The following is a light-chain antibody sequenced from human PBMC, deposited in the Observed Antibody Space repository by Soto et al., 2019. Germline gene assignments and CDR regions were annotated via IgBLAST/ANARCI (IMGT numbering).Light chain of an antibody. CDR3: QNYSRAPWT. J-gene: IGKJ1*01. CDR1: EDISNY. CDR2: GAS. Sequence: DIQMTQSPSSLSASVGDRVTITCRASEDISNYLAWYQQKPGKVPKLLIYGASTLQSVVPSRFSGSGSGTDFTLTISSLQTEDVATYYCQNYSRAPWTFGQGTKVESK. V-gene: IGKV1-27*01.